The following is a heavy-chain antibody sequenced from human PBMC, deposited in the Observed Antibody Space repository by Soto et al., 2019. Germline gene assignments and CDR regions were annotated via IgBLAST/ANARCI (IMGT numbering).Heavy chain of an antibody. CDR2: ISNSGRT. CDR3: AILLPIRSYLSVFDY. J-gene: IGHJ4*01. Sequence: TRSLTCTVSGVSITSSGHFWSWLRQHPGKGLEWIGCISNSGRTYSNPSLKSRVALSTDTSKNQFSLKLTSVTAADTAVYYCAILLPIRSYLSVFDYSG. D-gene: IGHD3-22*01. CDR1: GVSITSSGHF. V-gene: IGHV4-31*03.